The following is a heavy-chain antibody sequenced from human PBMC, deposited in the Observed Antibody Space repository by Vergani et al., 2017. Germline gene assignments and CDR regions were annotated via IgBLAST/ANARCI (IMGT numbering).Heavy chain of an antibody. CDR1: GYSISSGYY. CDR2: IYHSGST. V-gene: IGHV4-38-2*01. J-gene: IGHJ4*02. Sequence: QVQLQESGPGLVKPSETLYLTCAVSGYSISSGYYWGWIRQPPGKGLEWIGSIYHSGSTYYNPSLKSRVTISVDTSKNQFSLKLSSVTAADTAVYYCAGQQLVGYYFDYWGQGTLVTVSS. D-gene: IGHD6-13*01. CDR3: AGQQLVGYYFDY.